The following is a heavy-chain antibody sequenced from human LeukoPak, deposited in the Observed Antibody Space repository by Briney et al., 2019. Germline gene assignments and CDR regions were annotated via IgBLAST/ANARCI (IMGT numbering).Heavy chain of an antibody. Sequence: SETLSLTCTXXGXXXXXGXXXXXXXRXXXXKXXXXXGXXYYXGXTNYXPSXKNRXTISLDTSKNQFSLRLSSVTAADTAVYYCALWFCSRTSCYVDYWGQGTLVTVSS. CDR2: XYYXGXT. CDR1: GXXXXXGXXX. J-gene: IGHJ4*02. V-gene: IGHV4-61*01. D-gene: IGHD2-2*01. CDR3: ALWFCSRTSCYVDY.